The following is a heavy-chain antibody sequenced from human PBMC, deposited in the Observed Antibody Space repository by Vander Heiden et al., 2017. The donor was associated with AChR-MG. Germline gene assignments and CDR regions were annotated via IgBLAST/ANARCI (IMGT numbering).Heavy chain of an antibody. D-gene: IGHD2-15*01. CDR1: GGSISSSSYY. CDR3: ARHVEGRHWVQDWFDP. Sequence: QLQLQESGPGLVKPSETLSLTCTVSGGSISSSSYYWGWIRQPPGKGLEWIGSIYYSGSTYYNPSLKSRVTISVDTSKNQFSLKLSSVTAAETAVYYCARHVEGRHWVQDWFDPWGQGTLVTVSS. J-gene: IGHJ5*02. CDR2: IYYSGST. V-gene: IGHV4-39*01.